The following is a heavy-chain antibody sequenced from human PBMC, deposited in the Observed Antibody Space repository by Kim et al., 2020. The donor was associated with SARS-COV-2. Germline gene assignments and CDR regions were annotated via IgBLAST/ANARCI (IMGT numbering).Heavy chain of an antibody. CDR3: ASTDYYGSGSYRPVDV. CDR1: GFTFSSYG. Sequence: GGSLRLSCAASGFTFSSYGMHWVRQAPGKGPEWVAVISYDGSNKYYADSVKGRFTISRDNSKNTLYLQMNSLRAEDTAVYYCASTDYYGSGSYRPVDVWGQGTTVTVSS. V-gene: IGHV3-33*05. D-gene: IGHD3-10*01. CDR2: ISYDGSNK. J-gene: IGHJ6*02.